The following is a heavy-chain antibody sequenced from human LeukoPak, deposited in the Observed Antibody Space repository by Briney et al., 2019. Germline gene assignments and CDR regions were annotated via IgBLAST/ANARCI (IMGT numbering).Heavy chain of an antibody. V-gene: IGHV4-59*01. Sequence: SETLSLTCTVSGGSISSYYWSWIRQPPGKGLEWIGYIYYSGSTNYNPPLKSRVTISVDTSKNQFSLKLSSVTAADTAVYYCARDTRDYGGKFYYFDYWGQGTLVTVSS. CDR1: GGSISSYY. J-gene: IGHJ4*02. CDR2: IYYSGST. D-gene: IGHD4-23*01. CDR3: ARDTRDYGGKFYYFDY.